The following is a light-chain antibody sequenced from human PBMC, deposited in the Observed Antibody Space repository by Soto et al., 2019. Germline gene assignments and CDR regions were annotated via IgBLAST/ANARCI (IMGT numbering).Light chain of an antibody. Sequence: EIVMTQSPATLSVPPGERATLSCRASQSVSTNFAWYQQKPGQAPRLLIYGAYTRATAVPARFTASGSGTEFTLTISSLQSEDFAVYYCQQYNTWPRTFGQGTKVEVK. CDR3: QQYNTWPRT. J-gene: IGKJ1*01. CDR2: GAY. V-gene: IGKV3-15*01. CDR1: QSVSTN.